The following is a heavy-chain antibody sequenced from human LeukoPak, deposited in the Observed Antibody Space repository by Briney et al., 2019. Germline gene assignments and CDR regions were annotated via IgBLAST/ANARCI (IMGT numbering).Heavy chain of an antibody. CDR1: GFMFSGYG. D-gene: IGHD3-16*02. CDR3: AKDYQSAPPVGMDA. Sequence: GRSLRLSCTGSGFMFSGYGMYWVRQAPGKGLEWVALISYDGRKRFYADSVKGRFTISRDNSKSALALEMNSLRVEDTAVYYCAKDYQSAPPVGMDAWGHGTKVTVSS. J-gene: IGHJ6*02. V-gene: IGHV3-30*18. CDR2: ISYDGRKR.